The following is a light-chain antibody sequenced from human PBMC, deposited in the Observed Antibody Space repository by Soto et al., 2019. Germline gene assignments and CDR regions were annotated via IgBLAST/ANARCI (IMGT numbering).Light chain of an antibody. V-gene: IGLV2-14*03. J-gene: IGLJ3*02. CDR1: SSDLAIYNY. CDR3: FSYTANDNWV. Sequence: QSALTQPASVSGSPGQSITISCTGTSSDLAIYNYVSWYQQLPGKAPQLIISAVRQRPSGVPDRFSGSKSGNTASLTISGLQTDDEADYFCFSYTANDNWVFGGGTKLTVL. CDR2: AVR.